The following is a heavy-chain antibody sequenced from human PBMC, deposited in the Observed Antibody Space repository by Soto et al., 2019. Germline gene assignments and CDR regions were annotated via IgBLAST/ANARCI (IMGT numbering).Heavy chain of an antibody. CDR3: ARGRYGDY. V-gene: IGHV1-18*01. CDR1: GYAFTTYG. Sequence: QVHLVQSGAEVKKPGASVKVSCQASGYAFTTYGITWVRQAPGQGLEWMGWISAHNGNTNYAQKLQGRVTVTRDTSTSTAYMELRRLRSEDTAVYYCARGRYGDYWGQGALVTVSS. CDR2: ISAHNGNT. J-gene: IGHJ4*02. D-gene: IGHD1-1*01.